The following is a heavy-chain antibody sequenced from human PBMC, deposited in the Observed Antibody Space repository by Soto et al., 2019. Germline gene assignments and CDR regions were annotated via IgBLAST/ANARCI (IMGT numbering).Heavy chain of an antibody. J-gene: IGHJ6*02. CDR2: IYHSGST. V-gene: IGHV4-30-2*01. CDR3: AREQRVRGVMGYYYGMDV. CDR1: GGSISSGGYS. D-gene: IGHD3-10*01. Sequence: SETLSLTCAVSGGSISSGGYSWSWIRQPPGKGLEWIGYIYHSGSTYYNPSLKSRVTISVDRSKDQFSLKLSSVTAADTAVYYCAREQRVRGVMGYYYGMDVWGQGTTVTVSS.